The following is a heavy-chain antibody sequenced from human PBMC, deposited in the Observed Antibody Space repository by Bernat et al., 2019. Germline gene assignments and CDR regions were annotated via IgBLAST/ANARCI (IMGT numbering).Heavy chain of an antibody. V-gene: IGHV3-23*01. Sequence: EVQLLESVGRLVQPGGSLRLSCAASGFTFSSYAMSWVRQAPGKGLEWVSAIIGSGGNTYYADSVKGRFTISRDNSKNTLYLQMSSLRAEDTAVYYCAKDDFWSGYSDYWGQGTLVTVSS. CDR3: AKDDFWSGYSDY. CDR1: GFTFSSYA. J-gene: IGHJ4*02. CDR2: IIGSGGNT. D-gene: IGHD3-3*01.